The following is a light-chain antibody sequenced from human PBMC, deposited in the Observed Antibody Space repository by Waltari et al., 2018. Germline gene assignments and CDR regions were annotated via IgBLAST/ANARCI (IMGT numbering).Light chain of an antibody. J-gene: IGKJ2*01. Sequence: DIQMTQSPSTLSASVGDRVTITCRASQSISSWLAWYQQKPGKAPKLLIYKASNLESGVPSRFSGFGSGTEFTLISSSLQPDDLATYYCQQYNSHSTFGQGTKLEIK. CDR1: QSISSW. CDR3: QQYNSHST. V-gene: IGKV1-5*03. CDR2: KAS.